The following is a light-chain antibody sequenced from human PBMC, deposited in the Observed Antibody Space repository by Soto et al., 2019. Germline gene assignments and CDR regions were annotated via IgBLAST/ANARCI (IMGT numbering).Light chain of an antibody. V-gene: IGKV3-20*01. CDR3: QQYSSSPPGT. J-gene: IGKJ1*01. CDR2: GAS. Sequence: IVLTQSPGTLSLSPGERATLSCRASQSLSSGYLAWYQQKPGQAPRLLIYGASSRATGIPDRFSGSGSGTDVTLTISRVEPEDFAVYYCQQYSSSPPGTFGQGTKVEIK. CDR1: QSLSSGY.